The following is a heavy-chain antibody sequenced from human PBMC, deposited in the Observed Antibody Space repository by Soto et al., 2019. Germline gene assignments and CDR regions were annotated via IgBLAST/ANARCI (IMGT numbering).Heavy chain of an antibody. CDR2: IYYSGST. CDR3: ARGKKQLGYYYHYMDV. V-gene: IGHV4-59*01. Sequence: SETLSLTCTVSGGSISSYYWSWIRQPPGKGLEWIGYIYYSGSTNYNPSLKSRVTISVDTSKNQFSLKLSSVTAADTAVYYCARGKKQLGYYYHYMDVWGKGTTVTVSS. D-gene: IGHD6-13*01. CDR1: GGSISSYY. J-gene: IGHJ6*03.